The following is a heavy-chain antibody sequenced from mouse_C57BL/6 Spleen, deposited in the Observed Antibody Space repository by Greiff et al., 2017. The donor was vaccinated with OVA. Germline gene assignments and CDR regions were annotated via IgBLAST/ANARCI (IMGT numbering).Heavy chain of an antibody. CDR3: ARSGPFYAMDY. CDR2: IYPRDGST. CDR1: GYTFTSYD. Sequence: VKLVESGPELVKPGASVKLSCKASGYTFTSYDINWVKQRPGQGLEWIGWIYPRDGSTKYNEKFKGKATLTVDTSSSTAYMELHSLTSEDSAVYFCARSGPFYAMDYWGQGTSVTVSS. D-gene: IGHD3-1*01. V-gene: IGHV1-85*01. J-gene: IGHJ4*01.